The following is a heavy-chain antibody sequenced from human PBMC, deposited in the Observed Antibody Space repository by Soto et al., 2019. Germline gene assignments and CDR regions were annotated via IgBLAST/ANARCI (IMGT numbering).Heavy chain of an antibody. CDR1: GFTFSSYS. Sequence: PGGSLRLSCAASGFTFSSYSMNWVRQAPGKGLEWVSYISSSSSTIYYADSVKGRFTISRDNAKNSLYLQMNSLRAEDTAVYYCARGFKVVVPAAEYGMDVWGQGTTVTVSS. CDR3: ARGFKVVVPAAEYGMDV. V-gene: IGHV3-48*01. D-gene: IGHD2-2*01. J-gene: IGHJ6*02. CDR2: ISSSSSTI.